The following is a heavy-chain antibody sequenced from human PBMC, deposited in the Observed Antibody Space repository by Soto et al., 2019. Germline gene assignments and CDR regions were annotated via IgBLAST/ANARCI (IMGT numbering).Heavy chain of an antibody. D-gene: IGHD3-10*01. Sequence: QVQLVQSGAVVKKPGSSAEVSCKASGGTFIGYGISWVRQAPGQGLEWMGGTVPVFDTSKYAPRFQGGVTITADKSTSTAYMELSSVKSEDTAIYFCARGASNSGAYYTGPAAYDLWGQGTLVIVSS. V-gene: IGHV1-69*06. CDR3: ARGASNSGAYYTGPAAYDL. CDR1: GGTFIGYG. J-gene: IGHJ3*01. CDR2: TVPVFDTS.